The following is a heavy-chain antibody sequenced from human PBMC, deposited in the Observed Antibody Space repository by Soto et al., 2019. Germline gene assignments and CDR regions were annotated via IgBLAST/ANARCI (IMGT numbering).Heavy chain of an antibody. CDR1: GGSISSGDYY. Sequence: PSETXSLTCTVSGGSISSGDYYWSWLRQPPGKGLEWIGYIYYSGSTYYKPSLKSRVTISVDTYKNQLSLKLSSMTAADTDAYYCERGYRTTDDFDLWGQGTMVTVSS. CDR3: ERGYRTTDDFDL. J-gene: IGHJ3*01. D-gene: IGHD1-1*01. CDR2: IYYSGST. V-gene: IGHV4-30-4*01.